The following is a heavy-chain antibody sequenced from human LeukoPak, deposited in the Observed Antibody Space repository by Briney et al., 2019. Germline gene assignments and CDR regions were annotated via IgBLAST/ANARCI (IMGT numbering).Heavy chain of an antibody. CDR1: GGSISSGGYY. J-gene: IGHJ5*02. CDR2: IYYSGST. CDR3: ARRNGGYDFWSGDNWFDP. V-gene: IGHV4-31*03. D-gene: IGHD3-3*01. Sequence: PSQTLSLTCTVSGGSISSGGYYWGWIRQHPGKGLEWIGYIYYSGSTYYNPSLKSRVTISVDTSKNQFSLKLSSVTAADTAVYYCARRNGGYDFWSGDNWFDPWGQGTLVTVSS.